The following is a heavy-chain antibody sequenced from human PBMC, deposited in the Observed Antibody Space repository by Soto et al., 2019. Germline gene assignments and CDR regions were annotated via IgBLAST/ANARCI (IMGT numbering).Heavy chain of an antibody. CDR1: GYSFTSYW. Sequence: EVQLVQSGAEVKKPGESLKISCKGSGYSFTSYWIGWVRQMPGKGLEWMGIIYPGDSDTRYSPSFQGQVTISADKSISPAYLQWSSLKASDTAMYYCARRRGYSYGYVGAFDIWGQGTMVTVSS. CDR2: IYPGDSDT. CDR3: ARRRGYSYGYVGAFDI. D-gene: IGHD5-18*01. J-gene: IGHJ3*02. V-gene: IGHV5-51*01.